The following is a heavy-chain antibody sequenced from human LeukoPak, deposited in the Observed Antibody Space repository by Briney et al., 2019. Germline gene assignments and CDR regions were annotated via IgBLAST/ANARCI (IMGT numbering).Heavy chain of an antibody. J-gene: IGHJ3*02. CDR1: GYSISSGYY. V-gene: IGHV4-38-2*02. D-gene: IGHD3-16*01. CDR3: ARVSFRGEDAFDI. CDR2: IYHSGST. Sequence: SETLSLTCTVSGYSISSGYYWGWIRQPPGKGLEWIGSIYHSGSTYYNPSLKSRVTISVDTSKNQFSLKLSSVTAADTAVYYCARVSFRGEDAFDIWGQGTMVTVSS.